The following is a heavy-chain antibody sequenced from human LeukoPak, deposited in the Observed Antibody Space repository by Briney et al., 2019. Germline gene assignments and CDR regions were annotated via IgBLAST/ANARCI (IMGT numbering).Heavy chain of an antibody. J-gene: IGHJ6*03. CDR3: ARDLAVAGIRYYYYMDV. V-gene: IGHV4-59*01. D-gene: IGHD6-19*01. CDR2: IYYSGST. Sequence: SETLSLTCTVSGGSISSYYWSWIRQPPGKGLEWIGYIYYSGSTNYNPSLKSRVTISVDTSKNQFSLTLSSVTAADTAVYYCARDLAVAGIRYYYYMDVWGKGATVTVSS. CDR1: GGSISSYY.